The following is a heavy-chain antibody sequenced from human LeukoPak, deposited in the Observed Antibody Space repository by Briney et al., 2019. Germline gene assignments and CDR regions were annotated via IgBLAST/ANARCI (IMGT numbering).Heavy chain of an antibody. J-gene: IGHJ3*02. Sequence: GGSLRLSCAASGFTFSSYWMSWVRQAPGKGLEWVANIKQDGSEKYYVDSVKGRFTISRDNAKRSVYLQMNSLGVEDTAVYYCARDIHSVAFDIWGQGTMVTVSS. CDR2: IKQDGSEK. CDR3: ARDIHSVAFDI. CDR1: GFTFSSYW. V-gene: IGHV3-7*01.